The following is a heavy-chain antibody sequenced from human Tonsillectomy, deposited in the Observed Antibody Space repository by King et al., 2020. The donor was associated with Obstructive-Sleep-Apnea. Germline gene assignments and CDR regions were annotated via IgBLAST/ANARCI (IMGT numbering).Heavy chain of an antibody. CDR2: IYYSGST. CDR1: GGSISSYY. CDR3: ARDGADSNYEYWFDP. D-gene: IGHD4-11*01. V-gene: IGHV4-59*01. J-gene: IGHJ5*02. Sequence: VQLQESGPGLVKPSETLSLTCTVSGGSISSYYWSWIRQPPGKGLEWIGYIYYSGSTNYNPSLKSRVTISVDTSKNQFSLKLSSVTAADTAVYYCARDGADSNYEYWFDPWGQGTLVTVSS.